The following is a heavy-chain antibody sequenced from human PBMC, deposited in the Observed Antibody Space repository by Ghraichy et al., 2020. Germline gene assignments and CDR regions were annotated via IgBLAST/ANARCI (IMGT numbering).Heavy chain of an antibody. Sequence: SETLSLTCTVAGGSISSYYWSWIRQPPGKGLEWIGYIYTSGSTNYNPSLKSRVTISVDTSKNQFSLKLSSVTAADTAVYYCARHYTVTTNWYFDLWGRGTLVTVSS. CDR1: GGSISSYY. J-gene: IGHJ2*01. CDR2: IYTSGST. D-gene: IGHD4-17*01. CDR3: ARHYTVTTNWYFDL. V-gene: IGHV4-4*09.